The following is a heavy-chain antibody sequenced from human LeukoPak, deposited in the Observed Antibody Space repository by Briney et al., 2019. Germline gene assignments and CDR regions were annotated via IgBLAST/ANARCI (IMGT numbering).Heavy chain of an antibody. J-gene: IGHJ4*02. CDR3: TRLGYGDYEAPG. CDR2: IRSKANSYAT. V-gene: IGHV3-73*01. CDR1: GFTFSGSA. Sequence: PGGSLRLSCAASGFTFSGSAMHWVRQASGKGLEWVGRIRSKANSYATAYAASVKGRFTISRDDSKNTAYLQMNSLKTEDTAVYYCTRLGYGDYEAPGWGQGTLVTVSS. D-gene: IGHD4-17*01.